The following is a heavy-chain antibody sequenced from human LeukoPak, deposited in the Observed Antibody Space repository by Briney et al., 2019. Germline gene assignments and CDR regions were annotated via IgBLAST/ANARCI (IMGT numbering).Heavy chain of an antibody. CDR1: GGTFSSYA. J-gene: IGHJ1*01. Sequence: SVKVSCKASGGTFSSYAISWVRQAPGQGLEWMGGIIPIFGTANYAQKFQGRVTITADESTSTAYMELSSLRSEDTAVYYCASARGQLAHAEYFQHWGQGTLVTVSS. CDR3: ASARGQLAHAEYFQH. D-gene: IGHD6-6*01. V-gene: IGHV1-69*13. CDR2: IIPIFGTA.